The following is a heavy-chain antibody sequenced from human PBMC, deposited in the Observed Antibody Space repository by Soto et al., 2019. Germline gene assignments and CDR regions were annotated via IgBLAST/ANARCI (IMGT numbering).Heavy chain of an antibody. CDR2: ISGSGGST. CDR3: AKPVDYYDSSGYYS. D-gene: IGHD3-22*01. V-gene: IGHV3-23*01. CDR1: GFTFSSYA. Sequence: GGSLRLSCAASGFTFSSYAMSWVRQAPGKGLEWVSAISGSGGSTYYADSVKGRFTISRDNSKNTLYLQMNSLRAEDTAVYYCAKPVDYYDSSGYYSWGQGTLVTVSS. J-gene: IGHJ4*02.